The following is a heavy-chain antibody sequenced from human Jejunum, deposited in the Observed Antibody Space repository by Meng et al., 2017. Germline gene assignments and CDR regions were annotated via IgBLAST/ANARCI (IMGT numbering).Heavy chain of an antibody. CDR2: IRPSNTNT. D-gene: IGHD2-21*02. J-gene: IGHJ4*02. V-gene: IGHV1-18*01. CDR3: SGGASSVTDFDY. CDR1: GYTFSNYD. Sequence: ASVKVSCKASGYTFSNYDISWVRQAPGQGLEWMGWIRPSNTNTNHAQKVQGRVTMTTDTSTSTAYMELRSLESDDAAVYYCSGGASSVTDFDYWGQGTLVTVSS.